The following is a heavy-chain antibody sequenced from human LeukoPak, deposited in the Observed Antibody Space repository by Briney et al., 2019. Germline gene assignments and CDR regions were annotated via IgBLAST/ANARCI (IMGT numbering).Heavy chain of an antibody. Sequence: PGGSLRLSCAVSGFTVSGDYMSWVRQAPGKGLEWVSVMYDGGATYYADSVKGRFTISRDNSKNTLYLQMNSLRPEDTAVYYCAKDQAPYCGGDCPDYFDCWGQGTLVTVSS. CDR3: AKDQAPYCGGDCPDYFDC. CDR2: MYDGGAT. V-gene: IGHV3-53*05. D-gene: IGHD2-21*02. J-gene: IGHJ4*02. CDR1: GFTVSGDY.